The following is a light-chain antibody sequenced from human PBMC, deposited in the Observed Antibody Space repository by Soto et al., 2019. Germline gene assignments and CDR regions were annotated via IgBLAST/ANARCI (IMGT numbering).Light chain of an antibody. V-gene: IGKV3-11*01. Sequence: EIVLTHSPVTLSLSPWEIATLSCRASQSVSNQLAWYQQKPGQAPRLLIYDASRRVTGIPPRFSGSGSGTDFTLTLSSLEPEDFAVYYCQQRAGSSTFGQGTRLEIK. CDR1: QSVSNQ. J-gene: IGKJ5*01. CDR2: DAS. CDR3: QQRAGSST.